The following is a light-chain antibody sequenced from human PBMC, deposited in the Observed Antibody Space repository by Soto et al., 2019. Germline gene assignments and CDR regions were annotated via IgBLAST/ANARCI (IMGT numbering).Light chain of an antibody. CDR1: SSNIGAGYN. J-gene: IGLJ3*02. CDR3: QSYDSSLSGRV. CDR2: GNS. V-gene: IGLV1-40*01. Sequence: QSVLTQPPSVSGAPGQRVTISCTGSSSNIGAGYNVHWYQQLPGTAPKLLIYGNSNRPSGVPDRFSGFKSGTSASLAITGPQAEYEAYYYCQSYDSSLSGRVFGGGTELTVL.